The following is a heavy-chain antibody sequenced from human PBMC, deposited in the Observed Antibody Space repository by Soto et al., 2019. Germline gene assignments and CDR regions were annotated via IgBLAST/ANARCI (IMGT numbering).Heavy chain of an antibody. CDR3: ARTVRGVIISAYGMDV. CDR1: GYSFTSYW. CDR2: IYPGDSDT. J-gene: IGHJ6*02. Sequence: GESLKISCKGSGYSFTSYWIGWVRQMPGKGLEWMGIIYPGDSDTRYSPSFQGQVTISADKSISTAYLQWSSLKASDTAMYYCARTVRGVIISAYGMDVWGQVTTVTVSS. D-gene: IGHD3-10*01. V-gene: IGHV5-51*01.